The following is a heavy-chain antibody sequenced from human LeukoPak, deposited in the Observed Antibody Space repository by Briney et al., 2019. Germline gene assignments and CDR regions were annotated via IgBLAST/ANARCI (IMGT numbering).Heavy chain of an antibody. D-gene: IGHD6-13*01. J-gene: IGHJ4*02. CDR1: GFTVSSNY. CDR3: ANRLSSSWSQFDY. V-gene: IGHV3-53*01. CDR2: IYSDGNT. Sequence: GGSLRLSCAASGFTVSSNYMSWVRQAPGKGLEWVSVIYSDGNTYYADSVKGRFTISRHNSKNTLYLQMNSLRADDTAVYYCANRLSSSWSQFDYWGQGTLVTVSS.